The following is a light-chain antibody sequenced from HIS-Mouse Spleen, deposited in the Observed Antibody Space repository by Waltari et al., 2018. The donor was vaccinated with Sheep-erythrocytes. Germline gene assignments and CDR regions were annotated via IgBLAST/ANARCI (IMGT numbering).Light chain of an antibody. J-gene: IGLJ1*01. Sequence: LTQPPSVSASPGQSVTISCTGTSSDVGGYNYVSWYQQHPGKAPKLMIYDVSKRPSGVPDRFSGSKSGNTASLTISGLQAEDEADYYCCSYAGSYNHVFATGTKVTVL. CDR3: CSYAGSYNHV. CDR1: SSDVGGYNY. V-gene: IGLV2-11*01. CDR2: DVS.